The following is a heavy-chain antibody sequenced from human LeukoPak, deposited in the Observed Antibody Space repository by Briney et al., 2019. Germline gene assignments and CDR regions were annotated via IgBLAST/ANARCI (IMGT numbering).Heavy chain of an antibody. D-gene: IGHD5-18*01. Sequence: PSETLSLTCTVSGGSISSSSYYWGWIRQPPGKGLEWIGSIYYSGSTNYNPSLKSRVTISVDTSKNQFSLKLSSVTAADTAVYYCARGGAAMVVWGQGTLVTVSS. CDR1: GGSISSSSYY. CDR3: ARGGAAMVV. CDR2: IYYSGST. J-gene: IGHJ4*02. V-gene: IGHV4-39*07.